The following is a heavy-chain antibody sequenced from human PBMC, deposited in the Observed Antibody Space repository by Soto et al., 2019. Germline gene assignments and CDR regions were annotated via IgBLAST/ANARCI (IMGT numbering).Heavy chain of an antibody. D-gene: IGHD2-2*01. V-gene: IGHV3-11*01. CDR2: ISSSGSTI. CDR3: ARDCSSTSCYRHYYYYGMDV. CDR1: GFTFRDYY. J-gene: IGHJ6*02. Sequence: LRLSCAASGFTFRDYYMSWIRQAPGKGLEWVSYISSSGSTIYYADSVKGRFTISRDNAKNSLYLQMNSLRAEDTAVYYCARDCSSTSCYRHYYYYGMDVWGQGTTVTVSS.